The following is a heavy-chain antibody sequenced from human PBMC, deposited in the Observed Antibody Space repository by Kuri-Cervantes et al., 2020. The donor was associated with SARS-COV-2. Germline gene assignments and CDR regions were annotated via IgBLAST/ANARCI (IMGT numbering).Heavy chain of an antibody. CDR2: IIPIFGTA. D-gene: IGHD3-3*01. J-gene: IGHJ5*02. Sequence: SVKVSCKASGYTFTSYAISWVRQAPGQGLEWMGRIIPIFGTANYAQKFQGRVTITADESTSTAYMELSSLRSEDTAVYYCARQGVAPVPYIQFYNWFDPWGQGTLVTVSS. V-gene: IGHV1-69*13. CDR1: GYTFTSYA. CDR3: ARQGVAPVPYIQFYNWFDP.